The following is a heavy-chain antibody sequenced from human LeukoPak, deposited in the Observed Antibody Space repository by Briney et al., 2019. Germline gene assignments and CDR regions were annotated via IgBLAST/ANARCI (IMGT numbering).Heavy chain of an antibody. Sequence: GGSLLLTCAASGFTFSSHWMSWVRPAPGKGLEWVANVKQEGSEKYYVDSVKGRFTISRVNAKNSLYLQMNSLRVEDTAVYYCATGRAAHLFDYWGQGTLVTVSS. CDR1: GFTFSSHW. CDR2: VKQEGSEK. CDR3: ATGRAAHLFDY. J-gene: IGHJ4*02. V-gene: IGHV3-7*01. D-gene: IGHD6-6*01.